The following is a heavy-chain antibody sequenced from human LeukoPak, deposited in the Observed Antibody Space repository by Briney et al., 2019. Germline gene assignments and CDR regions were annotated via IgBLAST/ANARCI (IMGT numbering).Heavy chain of an antibody. CDR3: ARARGYDFWSGYYNGNNWFDP. J-gene: IGHJ5*02. CDR1: GGSISSYY. CDR2: IYYSGST. V-gene: IGHV4-59*12. D-gene: IGHD3-3*01. Sequence: SETLSLTCTVSGGSISSYYWSWIRQPPGKGLEWIGYIYYSGSTNYNPSLKSRVTISVDTSKNQFSLKLSSVTAADTAVYYCARARGYDFWSGYYNGNNWFDPWGQGTLVTVSS.